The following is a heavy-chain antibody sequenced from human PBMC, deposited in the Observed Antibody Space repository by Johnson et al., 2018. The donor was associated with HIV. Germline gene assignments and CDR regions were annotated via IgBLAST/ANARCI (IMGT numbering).Heavy chain of an antibody. CDR2: ISYDGSNK. J-gene: IGHJ3*02. Sequence: VQLVESGGGLVQPGRSLRLSCAASGFTFDDYAMHWVRQAPGKGLEWVAVISYDGSNKYYADSVKGRFTISRDNSKNTLYLQMNSLRAEDTAVYYCARGYGGNYDAFDIWGQGTMVTVSS. CDR1: GFTFDDYA. CDR3: ARGYGGNYDAFDI. D-gene: IGHD4-23*01. V-gene: IGHV3-30*04.